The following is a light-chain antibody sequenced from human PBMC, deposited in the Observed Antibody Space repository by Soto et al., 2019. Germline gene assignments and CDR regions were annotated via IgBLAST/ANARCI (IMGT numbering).Light chain of an antibody. V-gene: IGKV3-20*01. Sequence: EIVLTQSPGTLSLSPGERATLSCRASQSVKSSYLAWYQQKPGQAPRLLIYGASSRATGIPDRFSGSGPGTDFTLNISRLEPEDLAVYYCQQYGSSLYTFGQGTKLEIK. CDR1: QSVKSSY. CDR3: QQYGSSLYT. J-gene: IGKJ2*01. CDR2: GAS.